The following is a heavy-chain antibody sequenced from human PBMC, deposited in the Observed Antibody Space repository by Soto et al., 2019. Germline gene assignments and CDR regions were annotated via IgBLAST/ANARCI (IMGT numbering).Heavy chain of an antibody. J-gene: IGHJ1*01. CDR2: MNPNSGNT. V-gene: IGHV1-8*01. CDR1: GYTFTSYN. Sequence: ASVKVSCQASGYTFTSYNINWVRHATGQGLEWMGWMNPNSGNTGYTQKFQGRVTMTRNTSISTAYMERSSLRSEDTAVYYCETGFFFRTKGVPAFQHCGEGSLVTVPS. CDR3: ETGFFFRTKGVPAFQH. D-gene: IGHD1-1*01.